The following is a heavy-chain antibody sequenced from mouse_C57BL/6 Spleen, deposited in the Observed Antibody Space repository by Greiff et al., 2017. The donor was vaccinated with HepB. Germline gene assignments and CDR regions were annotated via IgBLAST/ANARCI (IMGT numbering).Heavy chain of an antibody. CDR2: ISDGGSYT. CDR1: GFTFSSYA. J-gene: IGHJ2*01. V-gene: IGHV5-4*01. CDR3: AREGRDYAPFHY. Sequence: EVMLVESGGGLVKPGGSLKLSCAASGFTFSSYAMSWVRQTPEKRLEWVATISDGGSYTYYPDNVKGRFTISRDNAKNNLYLQMSHLKSEDTAMYYCAREGRDYAPFHYWGQGTTLTVSS. D-gene: IGHD1-1*01.